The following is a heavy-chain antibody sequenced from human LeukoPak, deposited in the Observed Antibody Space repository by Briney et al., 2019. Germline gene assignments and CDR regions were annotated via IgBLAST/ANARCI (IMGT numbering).Heavy chain of an antibody. CDR1: GGSIRSYY. CDR3: ARKYDSSGYYDY. Sequence: PSETLSLTCTVSGGSIRSYYWSWIRQPPGKGLEWIGNVYYSGSTNYNPSLKSRVTTSVGASKNEFSLNLSSVTAADTAVYYCARKYDSSGYYDYWGQGTLVTVSS. CDR2: VYYSGST. J-gene: IGHJ4*02. V-gene: IGHV4-59*01. D-gene: IGHD3-22*01.